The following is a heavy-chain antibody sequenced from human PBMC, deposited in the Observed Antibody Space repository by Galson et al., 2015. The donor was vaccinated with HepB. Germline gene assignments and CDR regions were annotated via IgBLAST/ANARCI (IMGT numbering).Heavy chain of an antibody. CDR1: GYTLTELS. Sequence: SVKVSCKVSGYTLTELSMHWVRQAPGKGLEWMGGFDPEGGETNYAQKFQGRVTMTNDTSTDTAYMELNSLRSEDTALYYCATSARSGYLGLTFYYYAMDVWGQGTTVTVSS. CDR3: ATSARSGYLGLTFYYYAMDV. J-gene: IGHJ6*02. D-gene: IGHD3-3*01. CDR2: FDPEGGET. V-gene: IGHV1-24*01.